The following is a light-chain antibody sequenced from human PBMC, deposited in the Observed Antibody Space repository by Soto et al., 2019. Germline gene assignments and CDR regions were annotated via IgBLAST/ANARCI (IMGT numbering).Light chain of an antibody. V-gene: IGKV3-11*01. CDR3: QQRRT. CDR2: DAS. Sequence: EIVLKQSPAPLSLSPGERATLSCRASQSVSSYLAWYQQKPGQAPRLLIYDASNRATGIPARFSGSGSGTDFTLTISSLEPEDLGVYYCQQRRTFGRGTKVEIK. J-gene: IGKJ1*01. CDR1: QSVSSY.